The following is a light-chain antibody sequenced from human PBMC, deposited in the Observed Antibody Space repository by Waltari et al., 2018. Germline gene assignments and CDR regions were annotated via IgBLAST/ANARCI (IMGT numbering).Light chain of an antibody. J-gene: IGKJ1*01. CDR1: QSVSSK. Sequence: EIVMTQSPATLSVSPGERATLSCRASQSVSSKLAWYQQKPGQAPRLLIYVASTRATCIPARFSGSGSGTEFTLTISSLQSEDFAVYYCHQYNNWPRTFGQGTKVEIK. CDR2: VAS. V-gene: IGKV3-15*01. CDR3: HQYNNWPRT.